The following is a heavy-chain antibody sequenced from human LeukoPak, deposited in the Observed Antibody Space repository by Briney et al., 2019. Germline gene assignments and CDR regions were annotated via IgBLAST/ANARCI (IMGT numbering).Heavy chain of an antibody. V-gene: IGHV1-24*01. D-gene: IGHD3-9*01. CDR1: GYSLIEVA. Sequence: GASVKVSCKVSGYSLIEVAMHWGRPAPGKGLEWGGRFDPEDGEDGETHYAQKLQRRVTMAEDASTDTAYMELTSLSSEDTALYYCAMTDRYAGRPFDYWGQGTLVTVSS. CDR2: FDPEDGEDGET. J-gene: IGHJ4*02. CDR3: AMTDRYAGRPFDY.